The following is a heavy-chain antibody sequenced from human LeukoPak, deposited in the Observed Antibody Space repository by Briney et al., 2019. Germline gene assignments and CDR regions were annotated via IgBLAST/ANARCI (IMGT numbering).Heavy chain of an antibody. Sequence: ASVKVSCKASGYTFTSYDINWVRQATGQGLEWMGWMNPNSGNTNYAQKLQGRVTMTTDTSTSTAYMELRSLRSDDTAVYYCARRGGSHCSGGSCYGLTLFFDYWGQGTLVTVSS. D-gene: IGHD2-15*01. CDR3: ARRGGSHCSGGSCYGLTLFFDY. J-gene: IGHJ4*02. V-gene: IGHV1-18*01. CDR1: GYTFTSYD. CDR2: MNPNSGNT.